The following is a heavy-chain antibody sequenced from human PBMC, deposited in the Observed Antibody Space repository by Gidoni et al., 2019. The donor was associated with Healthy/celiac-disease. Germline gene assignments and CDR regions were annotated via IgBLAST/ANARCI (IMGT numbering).Heavy chain of an antibody. CDR3: ARGDDIVVVPAARELYYYYGMDV. CDR1: GGTFSSYA. D-gene: IGHD2-2*01. CDR2: IIPIFGTA. V-gene: IGHV1-69*01. J-gene: IGHJ6*02. Sequence: QVQLVQSGAEVKTPGSSVKVSCKASGGTFSSYATSWVRQAPGQGLEWMGGIIPIFGTANSAQKFQGRVTITADESTSTAYMELSSLRSEDTAVYYCARGDDIVVVPAARELYYYYGMDVWGQGTTVTVSS.